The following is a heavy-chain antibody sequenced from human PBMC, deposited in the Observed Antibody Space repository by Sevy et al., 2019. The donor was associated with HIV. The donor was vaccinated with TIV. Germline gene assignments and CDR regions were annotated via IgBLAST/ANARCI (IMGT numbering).Heavy chain of an antibody. Sequence: GGSLRLSCTVSGFIFSNFAMHWVRQAPGKGLEWVAVTSYDGSHKYYADSVKGRLTVSRDNSRNILSLEMSSLRRDDTAVYYCARGENDDEFFQYWGQGTLVTVSS. V-gene: IGHV3-30*04. CDR1: GFIFSNFA. D-gene: IGHD1-26*01. J-gene: IGHJ1*01. CDR3: ARGENDDEFFQY. CDR2: TSYDGSHK.